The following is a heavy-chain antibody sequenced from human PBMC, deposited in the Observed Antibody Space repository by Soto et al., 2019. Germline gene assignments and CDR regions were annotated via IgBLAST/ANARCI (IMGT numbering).Heavy chain of an antibody. CDR1: GYSISSGYY. J-gene: IGHJ5*02. Sequence: SETLSLTCAVSGYSISSGYYWGWLRQPPGKGLEWIGSTYHGGSTYYNPSLNSRVTLSIDMTNNHVSLILNSVTAADSAVYYCARVGPWVPYYYDSSPYTFENWFDPWGQGTLVTVSS. D-gene: IGHD3-22*01. CDR3: ARVGPWVPYYYDSSPYTFENWFDP. CDR2: TYHGGST. V-gene: IGHV4-38-2*01.